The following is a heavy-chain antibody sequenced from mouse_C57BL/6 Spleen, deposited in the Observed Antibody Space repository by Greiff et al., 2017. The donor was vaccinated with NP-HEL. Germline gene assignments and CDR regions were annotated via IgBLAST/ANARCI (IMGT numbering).Heavy chain of an antibody. J-gene: IGHJ3*01. V-gene: IGHV1-22*01. CDR2: INPNNGGT. Sequence: EVQLQQSGPELVKPGASVKMSCKASGYTFTDYNMHWVKQSHGKSLEWIGYINPNNGGTSYNQKFKGKATLTVNKSSSTAYMELRSLTSEASAVYYCARKAYYSNYDWFAYWGQGTLVTVSA. CDR1: GYTFTDYN. D-gene: IGHD2-5*01. CDR3: ARKAYYSNYDWFAY.